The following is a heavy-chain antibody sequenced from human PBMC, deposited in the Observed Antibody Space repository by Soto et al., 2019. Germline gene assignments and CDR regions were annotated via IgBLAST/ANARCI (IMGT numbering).Heavy chain of an antibody. D-gene: IGHD3-16*01. V-gene: IGHV3-33*01. CDR3: ARGGRWLQGNAY. Sequence: CLRLACAACGFSFNIYAMHGVCQATGKGLEWVAVIWHDGSNKYYADSVKGRFTISRDNSKNTLFLQMNSLRPDDTAVYYCARGGRWLQGNAYWGHGSLVTVSS. J-gene: IGHJ4*01. CDR2: IWHDGSNK. CDR1: GFSFNIYA.